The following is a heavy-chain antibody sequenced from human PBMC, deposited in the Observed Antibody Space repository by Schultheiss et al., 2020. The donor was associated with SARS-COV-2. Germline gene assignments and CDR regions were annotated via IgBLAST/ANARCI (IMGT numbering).Heavy chain of an antibody. Sequence: GGSLRLSCAASGFTFSSYGMHWVRQAPGKGLEWVAVISYDGSNKYYADSVKGRFTVSRDNSKNTLYLQMNSLRAEDTAVYYCARDNGSSAFWFYWGQGTLVTVSS. D-gene: IGHD2-2*01. CDR1: GFTFSSYG. CDR3: ARDNGSSAFWFY. J-gene: IGHJ4*02. V-gene: IGHV3-30*03. CDR2: ISYDGSNK.